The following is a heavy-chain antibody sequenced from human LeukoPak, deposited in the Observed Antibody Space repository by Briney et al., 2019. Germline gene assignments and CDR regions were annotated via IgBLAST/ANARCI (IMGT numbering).Heavy chain of an antibody. Sequence: PGGSLRLSCAASGFTVSSNYMSWVRQAPGKGLEWVSVIYSGGSTYYADSVKGRFTISRDNSKNTLYLQMNSLRTEDTAVYYCARDHCSGGSCYSYFDYWGQGTLVTVSS. J-gene: IGHJ4*02. CDR3: ARDHCSGGSCYSYFDY. CDR1: GFTVSSNY. V-gene: IGHV3-53*05. D-gene: IGHD2-15*01. CDR2: IYSGGST.